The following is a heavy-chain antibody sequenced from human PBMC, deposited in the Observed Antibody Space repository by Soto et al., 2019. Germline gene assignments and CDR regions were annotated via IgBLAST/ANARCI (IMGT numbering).Heavy chain of an antibody. V-gene: IGHV4-34*01. J-gene: IGHJ6*02. CDR1: GGSFSGYY. Sequence: QVQLQQWGAGLLKPSETLSLTCAVYGGSFSGYYWSWIRLPPGKGLEWIGELNHSGSTTYNPSLKSRVTKSVDTSKNQFSLKLSSLTAADTAVYYCARGTVVVPAAIPKYYYYGMDVWGQGTTVTVSS. D-gene: IGHD2-2*02. CDR3: ARGTVVVPAAIPKYYYYGMDV. CDR2: LNHSGST.